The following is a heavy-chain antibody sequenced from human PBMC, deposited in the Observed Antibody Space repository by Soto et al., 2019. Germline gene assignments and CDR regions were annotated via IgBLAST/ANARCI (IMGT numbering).Heavy chain of an antibody. D-gene: IGHD2-8*02. CDR3: AKDWSEAYYYYYYMDV. CDR1: GFTFDDYA. CDR2: ISWNSGSI. J-gene: IGHJ6*03. V-gene: IGHV3-9*01. Sequence: EVQLVESGGGLVQPGRSLRLSCAASGFTFDDYAMHWVRQAPGKGLEGVSGISWNSGSIGYADSVKGRFTISRDNAKNSLYLQMNSLRAEDTALYYCAKDWSEAYYYYYYMDVWGKGTTVTVSS.